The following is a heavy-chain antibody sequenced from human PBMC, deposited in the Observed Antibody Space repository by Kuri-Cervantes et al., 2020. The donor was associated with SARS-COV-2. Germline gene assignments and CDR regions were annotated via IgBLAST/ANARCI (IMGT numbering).Heavy chain of an antibody. J-gene: IGHJ6*02. Sequence: GESLKISCAASGLTFSSYWMSWVRQAPGKGLEWVANIKQDGSEKYYVDSVKGRFTISRDNSKNTLYLQMNSLRAEDTAVYYCARDSQYYDFWSGYYPPYYYYGMDVWGQGTTVTVSS. CDR1: GLTFSSYW. CDR2: IKQDGSEK. CDR3: ARDSQYYDFWSGYYPPYYYYGMDV. D-gene: IGHD3-3*01. V-gene: IGHV3-7*01.